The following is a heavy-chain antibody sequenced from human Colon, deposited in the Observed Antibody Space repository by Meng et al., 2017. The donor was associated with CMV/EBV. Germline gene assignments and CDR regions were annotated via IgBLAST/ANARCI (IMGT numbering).Heavy chain of an antibody. V-gene: IGHV3-21*01. J-gene: IGHJ4*02. Sequence: LSLTCATSGFKFSAYRMNWVRQAPGKGLEWVSFIGTDGLDIFYAESVKGRFTISRDDAMNALYLQMSSLRPEDTAVYYCARMTTGGFDYWGQGALVTVSS. CDR2: IGTDGLDI. CDR3: ARMTTGGFDY. CDR1: GFKFSAYR. D-gene: IGHD1-1*01.